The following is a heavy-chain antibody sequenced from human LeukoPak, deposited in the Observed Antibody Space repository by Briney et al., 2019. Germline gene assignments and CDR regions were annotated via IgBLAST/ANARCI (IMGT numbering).Heavy chain of an antibody. Sequence: PSETLSLTCTVSGGSISSYYWSWIRQPAGKGLEWIGYIYYSGSTNYNPSLKSRVTISVDTSKNQFSLKLSSVTATDTAVYYCARVVVRGYSSGWYTRYFDYWGQGTLATVSS. V-gene: IGHV4-59*01. CDR3: ARVVVRGYSSGWYTRYFDY. J-gene: IGHJ4*02. CDR1: GGSISSYY. D-gene: IGHD6-19*01. CDR2: IYYSGST.